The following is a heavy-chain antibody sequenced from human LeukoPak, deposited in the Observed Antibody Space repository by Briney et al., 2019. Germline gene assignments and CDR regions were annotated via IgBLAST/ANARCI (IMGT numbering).Heavy chain of an antibody. J-gene: IGHJ5*02. CDR3: ARSITMVRGVTREGWFDP. CDR2: IYYSGST. Sequence: SSETLSLTCTVSGGSICSYYWSWIRQPPGKGLEWIGYIYYSGSTNYNPSLKSRVTISVDTSKNQFSLKLSSVTAADTAVYYCARSITMVRGVTREGWFDPWGQGTLVTVSS. V-gene: IGHV4-59*01. D-gene: IGHD3-10*01. CDR1: GGSICSYY.